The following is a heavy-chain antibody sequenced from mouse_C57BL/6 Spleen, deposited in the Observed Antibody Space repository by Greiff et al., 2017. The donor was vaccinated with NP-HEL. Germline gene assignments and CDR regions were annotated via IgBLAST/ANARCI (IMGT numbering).Heavy chain of an antibody. D-gene: IGHD4-1*01. CDR3: ASPLTGTPFAY. J-gene: IGHJ3*01. V-gene: IGHV1-50*01. CDR2: IDPSDSYT. CDR1: GYTFTSYW. Sequence: VQLQQSGAELVKPGASVKLSCKASGYTFTSYWMQWVKQRPGQGLEWIGEIDPSDSYTNYNHKFKGKATLTVDPSSSTAYLQLSSLTSEDSAVYYGASPLTGTPFAYWGQGTLVTVSA.